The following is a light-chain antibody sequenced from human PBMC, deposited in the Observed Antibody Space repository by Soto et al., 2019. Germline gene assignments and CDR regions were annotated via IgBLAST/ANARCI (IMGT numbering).Light chain of an antibody. J-gene: IGLJ1*01. CDR2: DVS. Sequence: QSVLTQPASVSGSPGQSITISCTGTSSDVGAYNYDSWYQQYPGEAPKVIIYDVSHRPAGVSNRFSGSKSGNTASLTISGLQTRDEADYYCSSYTSATTYVFGTGTKVPVL. CDR1: SSDVGAYNY. V-gene: IGLV2-14*01. CDR3: SSYTSATTYV.